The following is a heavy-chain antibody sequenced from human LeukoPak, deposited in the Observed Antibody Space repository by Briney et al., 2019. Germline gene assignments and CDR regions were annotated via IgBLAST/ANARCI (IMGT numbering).Heavy chain of an antibody. CDR1: SGSISNYY. V-gene: IGHV4-59*12. CDR3: ARVRTSHCSDY. J-gene: IGHJ4*02. D-gene: IGHD2-2*01. Sequence: SETLSLTCTVSSGSISNYYWTWIRQPPEQGLEWIGYIYYGGSTNYNPSLKSRVTISVDTSKNQFSLKLSSVTAADTAVYYCARVRTSHCSDYWGQGTLVTVSS. CDR2: IYYGGST.